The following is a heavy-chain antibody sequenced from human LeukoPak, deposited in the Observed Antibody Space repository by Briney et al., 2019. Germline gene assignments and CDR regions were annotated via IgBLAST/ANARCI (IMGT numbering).Heavy chain of an antibody. Sequence: SETLSLTCAVYGGSFSGYYWSWIRQPPGKGLEWIGEINHSGSTNYNPSLKSRVTISVDTSKNQFSLKLSSVTAADTAVYYCARGDNDFWSGYPIDYWGQGTLVTVSS. D-gene: IGHD3-3*01. CDR2: INHSGST. J-gene: IGHJ4*02. CDR1: GGSFSGYY. V-gene: IGHV4-34*01. CDR3: ARGDNDFWSGYPIDY.